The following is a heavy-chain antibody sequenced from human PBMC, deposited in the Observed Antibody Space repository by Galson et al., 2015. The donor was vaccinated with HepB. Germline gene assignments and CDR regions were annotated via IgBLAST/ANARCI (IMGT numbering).Heavy chain of an antibody. CDR2: IKSKTDGETT. D-gene: IGHD2-8*02. Sequence: SLRLSCAASGFPFNNAWMTWVRQAPGMGLEWVGCIKSKTDGETTDYAAPVKGRFTISRDDSKNRLYLQMNSLKPEDTAVYYCTTDVYYSTYWSWLDPWGQGTLATVSS. V-gene: IGHV3-15*01. CDR3: TTDVYYSTYWSWLDP. J-gene: IGHJ5*02. CDR1: GFPFNNAW.